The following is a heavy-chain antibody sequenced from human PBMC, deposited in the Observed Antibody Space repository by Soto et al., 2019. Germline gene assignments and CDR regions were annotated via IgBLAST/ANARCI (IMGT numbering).Heavy chain of an antibody. CDR3: ARPYYEILTGYSNYFDP. V-gene: IGHV3-23*01. CDR1: GFPFSDYA. Sequence: EVQLLESGGGVAQPGGSLRVSCAASGFPFSDYAMSWVRQAPGKGLEWVSIITATDGSTYYADSVKGRFTISRDDAKNTLHLKMNSLRVEDTAVYYCARPYYEILTGYSNYFDPWGQGTLVTVSS. CDR2: ITATDGST. J-gene: IGHJ5*02. D-gene: IGHD3-9*01.